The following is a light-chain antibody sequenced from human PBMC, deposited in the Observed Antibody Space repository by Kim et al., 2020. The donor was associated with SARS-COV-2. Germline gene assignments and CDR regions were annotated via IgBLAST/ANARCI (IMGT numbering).Light chain of an antibody. J-gene: IGKJ2*01. CDR1: QSISPW. CDR3: QEYDSPLYT. Sequence: SASVGDRVTITCRASQSISPWVAWYQQKPGKAPKLLIYKASSLESGVPSRFSGSGSGAEFILTISSLQPDDFATYYCQEYDSPLYTFGQGTKRRS. V-gene: IGKV1-5*03. CDR2: KAS.